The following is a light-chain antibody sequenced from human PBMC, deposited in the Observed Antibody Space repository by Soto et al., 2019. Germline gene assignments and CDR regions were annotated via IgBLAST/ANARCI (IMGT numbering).Light chain of an antibody. CDR2: ENN. J-gene: IGLJ1*01. CDR1: SSNIGAGYE. CDR3: QSYDSSLSRYV. Sequence: QSVLTQPPSVSEAPGQRVTISCTGSSSNIGAGYEAHWYQQVPGTAPKLLIYENNNRPSGVPDRFSGSKSGTSASLAITGLPAEDAPESYCQSYDSSLSRYVFGTGTQLTVL. V-gene: IGLV1-40*01.